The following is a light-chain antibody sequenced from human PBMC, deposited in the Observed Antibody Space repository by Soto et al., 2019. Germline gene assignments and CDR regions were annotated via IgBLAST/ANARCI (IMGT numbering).Light chain of an antibody. J-gene: IGLJ2*01. V-gene: IGLV7-43*01. Sequence: QTVVTQEPSLTVSPGGTVTLTCSSSTGPVTSDYYPNWFQQKPGQAPRALIYSTTKKHCWTPARFSGSLLGGKAALTLSGVQPEDEDDYYCLVYYGAAVVFGGGTKVTVL. CDR1: TGPVTSDYY. CDR3: LVYYGAAVV. CDR2: STT.